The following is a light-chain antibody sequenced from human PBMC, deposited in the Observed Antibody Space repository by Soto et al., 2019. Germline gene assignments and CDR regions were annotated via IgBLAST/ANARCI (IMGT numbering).Light chain of an antibody. CDR3: HQSDSPPFT. V-gene: IGKV3-15*01. Sequence: EIVMTQSPATLSVSPGERATLSCRASQSVGSNLAWYQQKPGQAPRLLIYDASARATGIPARFSGSGSGTEFTLTISSLQSEDFATYYCHQSDSPPFTFGGGTMVEIK. J-gene: IGKJ4*01. CDR2: DAS. CDR1: QSVGSN.